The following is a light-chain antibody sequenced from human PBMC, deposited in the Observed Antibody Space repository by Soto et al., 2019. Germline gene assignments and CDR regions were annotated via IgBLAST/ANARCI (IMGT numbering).Light chain of an antibody. CDR1: QSISSY. V-gene: IGKV1-39*01. Sequence: DIQMTQSPSSLSASVGARVTITCRASQSISSYLNWYQQEPGKAPKLLIYAASTLQSGVPLRFSGSGSGTDFTLSIGSLQPEDFATYFCQQSYTTPFTFGPGTKVDIK. CDR2: AAS. J-gene: IGKJ3*01. CDR3: QQSYTTPFT.